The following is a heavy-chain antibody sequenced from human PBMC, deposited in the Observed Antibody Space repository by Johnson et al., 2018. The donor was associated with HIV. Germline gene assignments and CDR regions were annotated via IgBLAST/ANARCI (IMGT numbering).Heavy chain of an antibody. CDR3: VRASWFGAFDI. CDR2: ISGSGGST. CDR1: GFTFSSYA. V-gene: IGHV3-23*04. D-gene: IGHD3-10*01. J-gene: IGHJ3*02. Sequence: VQLVESGGGLVQPGGSLRLSCAASGFTFSSYAMSWVRQAPGKGLEWVSAISGSGGSTYYADSVKGRFTISRENAKNSLYLQMNNLRAGDSAVYYCVRASWFGAFDIWGQGTVVTVSS.